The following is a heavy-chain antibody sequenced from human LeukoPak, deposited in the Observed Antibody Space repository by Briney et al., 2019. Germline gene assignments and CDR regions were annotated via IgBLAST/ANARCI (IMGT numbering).Heavy chain of an antibody. J-gene: IGHJ4*02. CDR2: ISYDGSNK. V-gene: IGHV3-30*04. D-gene: IGHD3-3*01. CDR1: GFTFSSYA. CDR3: AKGGGSGYDFWSGYYTDPLGFFDY. Sequence: PGRSLRLSCAASGFTFSSYAMHWVRQAPDKGLEWVAVISYDGSNKYYADSVKGRFTISRDNSKNTLYLQMNSLRAEDTAVYYCAKGGGSGYDFWSGYYTDPLGFFDYWGQGTLVTVSS.